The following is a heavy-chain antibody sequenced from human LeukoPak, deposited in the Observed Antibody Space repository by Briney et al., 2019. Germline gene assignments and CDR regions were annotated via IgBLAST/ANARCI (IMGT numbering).Heavy chain of an antibody. D-gene: IGHD1-26*01. J-gene: IGHJ4*02. V-gene: IGHV3-23*01. Sequence: GGSLRLSCAASGFTFDNYRMSWVRQAPGKGLEWVSTVNADGGNTYYADSVKGRFTISRDNSKSTLILQMSSLRVEDTALYYCTKRVKYGGTWDHFADWGQGTLVTVSS. CDR3: TKRVKYGGTWDHFAD. CDR1: GFTFDNYR. CDR2: VNADGGNT.